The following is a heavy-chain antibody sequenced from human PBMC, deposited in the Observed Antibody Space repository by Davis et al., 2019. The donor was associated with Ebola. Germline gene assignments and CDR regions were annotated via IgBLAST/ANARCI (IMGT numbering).Heavy chain of an antibody. CDR2: ISGDGGGT. J-gene: IGHJ4*01. V-gene: IGHV3-74*01. CDR1: GFTFRPYW. D-gene: IGHD3-10*01. Sequence: GESLKISCEASGFTFRPYWMHWVRQVPGKGPEWVARISGDGGGTSYADSVRGRFTISRDNDRNTVNLQMNSLRVDDTAIYYCARGGNFGSGNYPDYWGHGTLVTVSS. CDR3: ARGGNFGSGNYPDY.